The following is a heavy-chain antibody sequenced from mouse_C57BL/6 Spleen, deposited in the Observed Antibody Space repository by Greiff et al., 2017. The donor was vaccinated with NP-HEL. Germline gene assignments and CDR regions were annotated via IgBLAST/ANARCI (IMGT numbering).Heavy chain of an antibody. CDR3: ARWMTGTGFDY. Sequence: QVQLQQPGAELVKPGASVKLSCKASGYTFTSYWMQWVKQRPGQGLEWIGEIDPSDSYTNYNQKFKGKATLTVDTSSSTAYMQLSSLTSEDSAVYYAARWMTGTGFDYWGQGTTLTVSS. D-gene: IGHD4-1*01. CDR2: IDPSDSYT. J-gene: IGHJ2*01. V-gene: IGHV1-50*01. CDR1: GYTFTSYW.